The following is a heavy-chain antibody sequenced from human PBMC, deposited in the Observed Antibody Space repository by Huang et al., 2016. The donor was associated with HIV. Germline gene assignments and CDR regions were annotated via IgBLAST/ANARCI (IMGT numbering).Heavy chain of an antibody. CDR2: INHIGKT. V-gene: IGHV4-34*01. Sequence: QVQLRQWDAGLVKPSETLSLTCAVYGGSFSGYYWTWIRQSPGKGLEWIGEINHIGKTNYQPSLKSRVTISKDTAKNQFSLQLTSVSAADTGVYFCAREKAADSAWYGVYYFDYWGEGALVTVTS. D-gene: IGHD6-19*01. J-gene: IGHJ4*02. CDR1: GGSFSGYY. CDR3: AREKAADSAWYGVYYFDY.